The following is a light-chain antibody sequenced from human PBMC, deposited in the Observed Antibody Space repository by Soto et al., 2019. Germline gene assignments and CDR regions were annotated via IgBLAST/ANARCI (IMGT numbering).Light chain of an antibody. CDR2: DAS. J-gene: IGKJ1*01. Sequence: EIVLTQSPATLSLSPGERATLSCRASQSVSSYLAWYQHKPGQAPRLLIYDASKRATGIPARFSGSGSGTDFTLTISSLEPEDFAVYYCQQRSNWPPSWTFGQWTKGEVK. V-gene: IGKV3-11*01. CDR3: QQRSNWPPSWT. CDR1: QSVSSY.